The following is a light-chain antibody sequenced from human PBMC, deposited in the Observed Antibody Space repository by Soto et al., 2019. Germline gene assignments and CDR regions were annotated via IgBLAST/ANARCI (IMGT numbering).Light chain of an antibody. Sequence: EVVLTQSPGTLSLSPGERATLSCRASQSVSSNYLAWYQQRPGQAPRLLIYGASSRATGIPDRFSGSGSGTDFTRTISRLGPEDSAVYFCQHYSSQTFGQGTKVDIK. CDR1: QSVSSNY. CDR3: QHYSSQT. J-gene: IGKJ1*01. CDR2: GAS. V-gene: IGKV3-20*01.